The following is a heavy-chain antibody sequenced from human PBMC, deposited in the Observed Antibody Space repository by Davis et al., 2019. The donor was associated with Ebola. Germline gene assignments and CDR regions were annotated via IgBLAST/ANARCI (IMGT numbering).Heavy chain of an antibody. V-gene: IGHV1-69*04. CDR3: ATLRLIRFLDQSYYFDS. D-gene: IGHD3-3*01. J-gene: IGHJ4*02. Sequence: SVKVSCKTSGGTFTNYAVNWVRQAPGQGLEWMGRIIPVVDTKDYAQKFQGRVTMTEDTSTDTAYMELSNLRSEDTAVYYCATLRLIRFLDQSYYFDSWGQGTLVTVSS. CDR2: IIPVVDTK. CDR1: GGTFTNYA.